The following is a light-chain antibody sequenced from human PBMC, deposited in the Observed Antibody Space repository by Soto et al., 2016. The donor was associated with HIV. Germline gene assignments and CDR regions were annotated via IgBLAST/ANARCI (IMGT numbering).Light chain of an antibody. V-gene: IGKV1-39*01. Sequence: DIQMTQSPSSLSASVGDRVTITCRASQSISSYLNWYQQKPGKAPKLLIYAASSLQSGVPSRFSGSGSGTDFTLTISSLQPEDFATYYCQQSYSTRPTFGRGTRLEIK. J-gene: IGKJ5*01. CDR3: QQSYSTRPT. CDR2: AAS. CDR1: QSISSY.